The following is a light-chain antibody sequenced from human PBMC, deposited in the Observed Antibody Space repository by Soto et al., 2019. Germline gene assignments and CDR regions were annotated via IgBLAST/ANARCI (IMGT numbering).Light chain of an antibody. CDR1: ISDVGGYNY. CDR2: DVF. Sequence: QSALTQDASVSGSPGQSITISCTGTISDVGGYNYVSWYQQHPGKAPKLMIYDVFTRPSGVSNRFSGSKSGNTASLTIAALQAEDEADYYCTSWTSTSTYVFGSGTKLTVL. CDR3: TSWTSTSTYV. J-gene: IGLJ1*01. V-gene: IGLV2-14*03.